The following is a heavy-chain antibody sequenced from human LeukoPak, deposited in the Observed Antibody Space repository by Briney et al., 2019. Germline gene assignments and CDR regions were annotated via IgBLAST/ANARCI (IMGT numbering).Heavy chain of an antibody. CDR3: ARLGITYYYDSSGSFFDY. CDR1: GYSFTSYW. J-gene: IGHJ4*02. V-gene: IGHV5-51*01. CDR2: IYPGDSDT. D-gene: IGHD3-22*01. Sequence: GESLKISCKGSGYSFTSYWIGWVRQMPGKGLEWMGIIYPGDSDTRYSPSFQGQVTISADKSISTAYLQWSSLKASDTAMYYCARLGITYYYDSSGSFFDYWGQGTLVTVSS.